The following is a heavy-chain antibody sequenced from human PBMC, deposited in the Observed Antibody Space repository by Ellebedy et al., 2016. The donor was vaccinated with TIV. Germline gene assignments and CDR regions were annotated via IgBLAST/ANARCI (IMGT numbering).Heavy chain of an antibody. CDR1: EFNLMNYA. Sequence: GESLKISCTASEFNLMNYAMSWVRQAPGKGLEWVSTVGGAGNGAYYPDSVKGRFTISRDIPKNTVNLQMDRLSAEDTAVYSCVKGGYREISYHSTAYDRWGQGTLGTVSS. CDR3: VKGGYREISYHSTAYDR. CDR2: VGGAGNGA. J-gene: IGHJ5*02. V-gene: IGHV3-23*01. D-gene: IGHD2/OR15-2a*01.